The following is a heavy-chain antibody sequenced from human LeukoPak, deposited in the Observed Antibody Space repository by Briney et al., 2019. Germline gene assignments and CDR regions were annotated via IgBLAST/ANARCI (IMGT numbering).Heavy chain of an antibody. CDR2: ISWHSGNI. J-gene: IGHJ4*02. CDR1: GFTFDDYA. V-gene: IGHV3-9*01. CDR3: AKEGYCSGGSCWIDY. D-gene: IGHD2-15*01. Sequence: GGSLRLSCAASGFTFDDYAMHWVRQAPGKGLEWVSTISWHSGNIVYADSVRGRFTISRDSAKSSLYLQMNSLRAEDTAVYYCAKEGYCSGGSCWIDYWGQGTLVTVSS.